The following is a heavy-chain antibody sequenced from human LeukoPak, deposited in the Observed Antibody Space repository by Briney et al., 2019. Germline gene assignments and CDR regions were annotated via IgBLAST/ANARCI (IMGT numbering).Heavy chain of an antibody. J-gene: IGHJ4*02. CDR3: ASAYCSSTSCYTNTFDY. CDR1: GYSISSGYY. CDR2: IYHSGST. V-gene: IGHV4-38-2*01. Sequence: ASQTLSLTCAVSGYSISSGYYWGWIRQPPGKGLEWIGSIYHSGSTYYNPSLKSRVTISVDTSKNQFSLKLSSVTAADTAVYYCASAYCSSTSCYTNTFDYWGQGTLVTVSS. D-gene: IGHD2-2*02.